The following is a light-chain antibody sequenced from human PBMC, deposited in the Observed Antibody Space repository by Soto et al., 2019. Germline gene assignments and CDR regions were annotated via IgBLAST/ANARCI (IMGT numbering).Light chain of an antibody. CDR3: SSYTSSSTLV. CDR1: SSDVGGYTY. Sequence: QSALTQPASVSGSPGQSITISCTGTSSDVGGYTYVSWYQHHPGKAPKLMIFKVSNRPSGVSYRFSGSKSGNMASLTIAGLQAEDEAYYYCSSYTSSSTLVFGGGTKLTVL. V-gene: IGLV2-14*01. J-gene: IGLJ2*01. CDR2: KVS.